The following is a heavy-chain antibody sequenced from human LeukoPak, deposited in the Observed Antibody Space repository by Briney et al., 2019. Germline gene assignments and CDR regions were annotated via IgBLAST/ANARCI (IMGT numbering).Heavy chain of an antibody. CDR2: ISSSSSYI. Sequence: GGSLRLSCAASGFTFSSYSMNWVRQAPGKGLEWVSSISSSSSYIYYADSVKGRFTISRDNAKNSLYLQMNSLRVEDTAVYYCARADNYGSGSYPDYWGQGTLVTVSS. CDR1: GFTFSSYS. D-gene: IGHD3-10*01. J-gene: IGHJ4*02. CDR3: ARADNYGSGSYPDY. V-gene: IGHV3-21*01.